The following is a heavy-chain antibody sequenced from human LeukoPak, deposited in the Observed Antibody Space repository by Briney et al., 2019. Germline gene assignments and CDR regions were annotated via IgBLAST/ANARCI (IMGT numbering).Heavy chain of an antibody. V-gene: IGHV1-2*02. J-gene: IGHJ5*02. D-gene: IGHD1-1*01. CDR1: GYTFTGYY. Sequence: ASVKVSCTASGYTFTGYYMHWVRQAPGQGLEWMGWINPNSGGTNYAQKFQGRVTMTRDTSISTAYMELSRLRSDDTAVYYCARDPQLGGNWFDPWGQGTLVTVSS. CDR2: INPNSGGT. CDR3: ARDPQLGGNWFDP.